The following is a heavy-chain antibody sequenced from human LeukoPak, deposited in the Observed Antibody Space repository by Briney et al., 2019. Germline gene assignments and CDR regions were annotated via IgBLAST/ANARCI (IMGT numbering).Heavy chain of an antibody. J-gene: IGHJ4*02. CDR1: GHTFTSYD. Sequence: AASVKVSCKASGHTFTSYDINWVRQATGQGLEWMGWMNPNSGNTGYAQKFQGRVTMTRNTSISTAYMELSSLRSDDTAVYYCARDPPYDSSGYYYGVGDYWGQGTLVTVSS. V-gene: IGHV1-8*01. D-gene: IGHD3-22*01. CDR3: ARDPPYDSSGYYYGVGDY. CDR2: MNPNSGNT.